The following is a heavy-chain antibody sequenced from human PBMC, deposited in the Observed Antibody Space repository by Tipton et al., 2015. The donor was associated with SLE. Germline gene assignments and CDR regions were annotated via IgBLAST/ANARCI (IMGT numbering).Heavy chain of an antibody. J-gene: IGHJ3*02. CDR1: GGSISSYY. Sequence: TLSLTCTVSGGSISSYYWSWIRQPPGKGLEWIGYIYYSGSTYYNPSLKSRVTISVDTSKNQFSLKLSSVTAADTAVYYCALLYDSSGYDAFDIWGQGTMVTVSS. D-gene: IGHD3-22*01. CDR2: IYYSGST. V-gene: IGHV4-59*04. CDR3: ALLYDSSGYDAFDI.